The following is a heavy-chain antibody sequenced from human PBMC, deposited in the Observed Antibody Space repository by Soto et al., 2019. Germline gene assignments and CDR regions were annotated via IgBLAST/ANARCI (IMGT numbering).Heavy chain of an antibody. J-gene: IGHJ3*02. CDR1: GGSISSYY. CDR2: IYYSGST. V-gene: IGHV4-59*08. Sequence: PSETLSLTCTVSGGSISSYYWSWIRQPPGKGLEWIGYIYYSGSTNYNPSLKSRVTISVDTSKNQFSLKLSSVTAADTAVYYCARPVYGGSDAFDIWGQGTMVTVSS. CDR3: ARPVYGGSDAFDI. D-gene: IGHD4-17*01.